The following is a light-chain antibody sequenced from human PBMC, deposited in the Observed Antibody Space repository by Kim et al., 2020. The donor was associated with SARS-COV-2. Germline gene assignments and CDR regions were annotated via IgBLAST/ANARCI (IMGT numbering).Light chain of an antibody. J-gene: IGLJ3*02. CDR1: SSNIGTNT. Sequence: PGQRVTISCSGSSSNIGTNTVNWYQQVPGTAPKLLIYSNNQRPSGVPDRFSGSKSGTSASLAISGLQSEDEADYYCATWDDSLNGLFGGGTRLTVL. CDR2: SNN. V-gene: IGLV1-44*01. CDR3: ATWDDSLNGL.